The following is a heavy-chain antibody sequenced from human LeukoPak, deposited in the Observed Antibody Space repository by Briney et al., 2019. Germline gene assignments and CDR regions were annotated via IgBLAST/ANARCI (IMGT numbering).Heavy chain of an antibody. D-gene: IGHD3-16*01. Sequence: GGSLRLSCAASGFTFSSYSMNWVRQAPGKGLEWVSYIGRSSSAIYYAASVKGRFTISRDNAESSLYLQMNSLRAEDTAVYYCAREGDYDWGGGYYFYYMDVWGKGTTVTVSS. CDR3: AREGDYDWGGGYYFYYMDV. J-gene: IGHJ6*03. CDR1: GFTFSSYS. CDR2: IGRSSSAI. V-gene: IGHV3-48*01.